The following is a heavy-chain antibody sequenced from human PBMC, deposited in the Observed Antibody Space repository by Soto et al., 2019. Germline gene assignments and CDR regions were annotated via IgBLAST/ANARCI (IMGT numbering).Heavy chain of an antibody. J-gene: IGHJ4*01. CDR2: TYYRSQWYH. CDR3: ARDPPDFHSAFDF. CDR1: GDSVSSNSAA. D-gene: IGHD4-4*01. Sequence: PSQTLSLTCAISGDSVSSNSAAWNWIRQSPPRGLEWLGRTYYRSQWYHDYAISMKSRITINPDTSRNQFSLQLDSVTPEDTAVYYCARDPPDFHSAFDFWGQGTVVTVSS. V-gene: IGHV6-1*01.